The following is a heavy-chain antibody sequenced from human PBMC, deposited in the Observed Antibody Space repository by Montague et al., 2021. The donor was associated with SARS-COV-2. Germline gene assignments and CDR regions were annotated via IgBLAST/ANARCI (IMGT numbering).Heavy chain of an antibody. V-gene: IGHV2-70*17. CDR1: GFSLNSKGVC. Sequence: PALVKPTQTLTLTCTFSGFSLNSKGVCVTWIRQPPGGALECLARIDWDDAKFYNTSLKARLAVSKGASETQVVLKVTDLDPADTATYFCARMECGTVSSEEIWGQGIKVTVSS. CDR3: ARMECGTVSSEEI. CDR2: IDWDDAK. J-gene: IGHJ1*01. D-gene: IGHD1-7*01.